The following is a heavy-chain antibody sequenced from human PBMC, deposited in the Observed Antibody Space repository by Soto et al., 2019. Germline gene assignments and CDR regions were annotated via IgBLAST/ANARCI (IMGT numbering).Heavy chain of an antibody. J-gene: IGHJ6*02. V-gene: IGHV4-31*03. Sequence: PSETLSLTCTVSGGSISSGGYYWSWIRQHPGKGLEWIGYIYYSGSTYYNPSLKSRVTISVDTSKNQFSLKLSSVTAADTAVYYCARSTVTGLLAARPYYYYGMDVWGQGTTVTVSS. CDR2: IYYSGST. CDR3: ARSTVTGLLAARPYYYYGMDV. CDR1: GGSISSGGYY. D-gene: IGHD6-6*01.